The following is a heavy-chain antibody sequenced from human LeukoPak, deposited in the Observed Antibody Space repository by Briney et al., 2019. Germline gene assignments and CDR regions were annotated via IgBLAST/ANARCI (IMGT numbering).Heavy chain of an antibody. CDR2: INWGGDSA. CDR1: GFTFDDYG. Sequence: PGGSLRLSCEASGFTFDDYGMSWVRQAPGKGLEWVPGINWGGDSAGYADSVKGRFTISRDNAKESLYLQMNSLRAEDTALYYCARDLRFDGYPYGMDVWGQGTTVTVSS. J-gene: IGHJ6*02. D-gene: IGHD5-24*01. V-gene: IGHV3-20*04. CDR3: ARDLRFDGYPYGMDV.